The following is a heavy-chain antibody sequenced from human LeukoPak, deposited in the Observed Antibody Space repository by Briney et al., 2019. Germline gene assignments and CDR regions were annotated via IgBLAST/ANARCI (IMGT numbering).Heavy chain of an antibody. D-gene: IGHD5-18*01. CDR3: ARGSLYSYRENTFDY. CDR2: INPSGGST. J-gene: IGHJ4*02. Sequence: ASVKVSCKASGCTFTSYYIHWVRQAPGQGLEWMEIINPSGGSTSYAQKFQGRVTMTRDTSTSTVYMELSSLRSEDTAVYYCARGSLYSYRENTFDYWGQGTLVTVSS. CDR1: GCTFTSYY. V-gene: IGHV1-46*01.